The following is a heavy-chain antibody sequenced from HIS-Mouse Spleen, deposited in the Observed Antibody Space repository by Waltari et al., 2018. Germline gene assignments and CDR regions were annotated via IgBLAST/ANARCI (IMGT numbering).Heavy chain of an antibody. CDR2: IYYSGRT. D-gene: IGHD3-22*01. CDR3: ARDYDSSGYYSEAFDI. V-gene: IGHV4-39*07. CDR1: GGSISSSSYY. J-gene: IGHJ3*02. Sequence: QLQLQESGPGLVKPSETLSLTCTVSGGSISSSSYYWGWIRQPPGKGLEWIGSIYYSGRTYYNPSLKSRVTISVDTSKNQFSLKLSSVTAADTAVYYCARDYDSSGYYSEAFDIWGQGTMVTVSS.